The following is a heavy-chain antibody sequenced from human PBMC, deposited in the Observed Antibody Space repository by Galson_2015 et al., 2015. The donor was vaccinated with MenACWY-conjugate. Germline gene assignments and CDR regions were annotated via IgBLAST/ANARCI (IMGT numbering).Heavy chain of an antibody. Sequence: SLRLCCAASGFIFNTYWMHWVRQAPEKGLVWVSRINPGGSSTTYADSVKDRFTISRDNAKNTLYLQMNSLRPEDTAVFYCANTRGASFYFDSWGQGTLVTVSS. D-gene: IGHD1-26*01. V-gene: IGHV3-74*01. CDR3: ANTRGASFYFDS. CDR2: INPGGSST. J-gene: IGHJ4*02. CDR1: GFIFNTYW.